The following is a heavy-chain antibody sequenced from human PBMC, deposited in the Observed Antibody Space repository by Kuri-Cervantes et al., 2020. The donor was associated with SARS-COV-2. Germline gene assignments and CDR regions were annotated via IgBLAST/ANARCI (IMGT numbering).Heavy chain of an antibody. CDR3: ATPRYCSGGSCYGLFDY. CDR1: GYTFTSYG. D-gene: IGHD2-15*01. J-gene: IGHJ4*02. CDR2: TNPNSGGT. V-gene: IGHV1-2*02. Sequence: ASVKVSCKASGYTFTSYGISWVRQAPGQGLEWMGWTNPNSGGTNYAQKFQGRVTMTRDTSISTAYMELSRLRSDDTAVYYCATPRYCSGGSCYGLFDYWGQGTLVTVSS.